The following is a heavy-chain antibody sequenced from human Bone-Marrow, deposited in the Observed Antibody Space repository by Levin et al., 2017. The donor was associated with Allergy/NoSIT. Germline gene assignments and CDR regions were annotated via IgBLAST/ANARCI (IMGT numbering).Heavy chain of an antibody. V-gene: IGHV3-7*01. CDR3: GVFYRMNH. CDR2: INQDGSEK. D-gene: IGHD3-16*02. J-gene: IGHJ4*02. CDR1: GFPFTYHW. Sequence: PGGSLRLSCATSGFPFTYHWLTWVRQAPGKGLELVANINQDGSEKQYVDSVKGRFTISRDNAANSLFLQMSSLRAEDTALYYCGVFYRMNHWGRGALVTVSS.